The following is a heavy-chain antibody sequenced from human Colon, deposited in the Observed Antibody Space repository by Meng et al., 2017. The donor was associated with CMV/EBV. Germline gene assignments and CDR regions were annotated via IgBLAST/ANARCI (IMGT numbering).Heavy chain of an antibody. D-gene: IGHD6-13*01. CDR3: ATGSVAADGKGY. CDR2: LNPTPAPP. J-gene: IGHJ1*01. CDR1: GYMFTSYN. Sequence: TASGYMFTSYNLYCVPQAPGPWLELVRYLNPTPAPPTSVQRFTGRFVFSLDTSVSTAYLQISSLEAADTAVYYCATGSVAADGKGYWGQGTLVTVSS. V-gene: IGHV7-4-1*02.